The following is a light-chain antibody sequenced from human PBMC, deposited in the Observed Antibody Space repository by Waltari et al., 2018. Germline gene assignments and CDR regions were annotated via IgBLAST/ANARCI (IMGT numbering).Light chain of an antibody. J-gene: IGLJ1*01. V-gene: IGLV10-54*04. CDR3: AAWDNNLNAYV. Sequence: QAGLTQPPSVSTALKQTATLTCIGNKNNSRNQGVLWLQQRKGHPPKLLSARTNNRPSGISERFSTSRSGNTASLTISGLQAEDEGDYYCAAWDNNLNAYVFGPGTKVTVL. CDR2: RTN. CDR1: KNNSRNQG.